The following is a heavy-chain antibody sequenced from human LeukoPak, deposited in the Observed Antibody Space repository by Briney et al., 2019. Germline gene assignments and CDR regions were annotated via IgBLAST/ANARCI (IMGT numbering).Heavy chain of an antibody. V-gene: IGHV3-64D*08. D-gene: IGHD3-9*01. CDR3: AKGGYFDWYLDY. Sequence: GGSLRLSCSASGFTFGTYTMHWIRQAPGKGLEYVSAISRSGGSTYYADSVKDRFTISRDNSKNTLYLQMNSLRAEDTAVYYCAKGGYFDWYLDYWGQGTLVTVSS. CDR2: ISRSGGST. CDR1: GFTFGTYT. J-gene: IGHJ4*02.